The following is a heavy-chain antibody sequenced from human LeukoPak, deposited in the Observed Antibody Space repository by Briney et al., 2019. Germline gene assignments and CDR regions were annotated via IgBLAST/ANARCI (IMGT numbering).Heavy chain of an antibody. CDR1: GFTFSSYS. Sequence: GGSLRLSCAASGFTFSSYSMNWVRQAPGKGLEWVSSISSSSSYIYYADSVKGRFTISRDNAKNSLYLQMNSLRAEDTAVYYCARDLKAGTGAYFDYWGQGTLVTVSS. CDR3: ARDLKAGTGAYFDY. J-gene: IGHJ4*02. CDR2: ISSSSSYI. D-gene: IGHD6-13*01. V-gene: IGHV3-21*01.